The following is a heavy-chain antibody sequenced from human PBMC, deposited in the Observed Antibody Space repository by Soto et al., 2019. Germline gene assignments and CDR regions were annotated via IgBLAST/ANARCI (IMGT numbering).Heavy chain of an antibody. V-gene: IGHV1-69*01. Sequence: QVQLVQSGAEVKRPGSSVKVACKASGGTFSNYAINWVRQAPGHGLEWMGDIAPMFGKANYAQKFQGRVTITADESTSTAYMELSGLTSADTALYYCARDVQVHTPFFAHWGQGTLVTVSS. CDR3: ARDVQVHTPFFAH. J-gene: IGHJ4*02. CDR2: IAPMFGKA. CDR1: GGTFSNYA. D-gene: IGHD3-10*01.